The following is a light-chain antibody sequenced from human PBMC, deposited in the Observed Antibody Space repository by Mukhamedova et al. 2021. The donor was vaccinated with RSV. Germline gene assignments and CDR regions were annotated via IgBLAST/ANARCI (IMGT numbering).Light chain of an antibody. CDR3: QVWDSSGASTDECYV. J-gene: IGLJ1*01. V-gene: IGLV3-21*02. CDR1: NIGSKS. CDR2: DDS. Sequence: STWGGFNIGSKSVHWYQQRPGQAPVLVVYDDSDRPSGIPDRFSGSNSGNTATLTITKVEAGDEADYYCQVWDSSGASTDECYVFGVGT.